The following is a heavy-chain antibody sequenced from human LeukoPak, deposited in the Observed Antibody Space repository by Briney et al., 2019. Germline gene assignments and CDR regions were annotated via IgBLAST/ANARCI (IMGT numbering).Heavy chain of an antibody. J-gene: IGHJ4*02. Sequence: GASVKVSCKASGYTFTSYAMHWVRQAPGQGLEWMGWINAGNGNTEYSQKFQGRVTITRDTSASTAYMELSSLRSEDTAVYYCAFRGVSDDFDYWGQGTLVTVSS. D-gene: IGHD3-10*01. V-gene: IGHV1-3*01. CDR3: AFRGVSDDFDY. CDR1: GYTFTSYA. CDR2: INAGNGNT.